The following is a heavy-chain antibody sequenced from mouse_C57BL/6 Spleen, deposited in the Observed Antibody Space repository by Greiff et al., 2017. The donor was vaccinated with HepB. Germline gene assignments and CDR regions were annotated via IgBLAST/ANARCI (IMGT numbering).Heavy chain of an antibody. CDR2: IWRGGST. D-gene: IGHD4-1*01. V-gene: IGHV2-5*01. CDR3: AKNVGRGGHYFDY. J-gene: IGHJ2*01. CDR1: GFSLTSYG. Sequence: QVQLQHSGPGLVQPSQSLSITCTVSGFSLTSYGVHWVRQSPGKGLEWLGVIWRGGSTDYNAAFMSRLSITKDNSKSQVFFKMNSLQADDTAIYYCAKNVGRGGHYFDYWGQGTTLTVSS.